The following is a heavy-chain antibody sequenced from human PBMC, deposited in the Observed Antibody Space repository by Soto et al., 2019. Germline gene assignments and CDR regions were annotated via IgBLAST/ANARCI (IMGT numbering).Heavy chain of an antibody. CDR1: GFTFSSYA. D-gene: IGHD2-2*01. CDR2: ISGSGGST. CDR3: AKDFVVAAARHHDAFDI. V-gene: IGHV3-23*01. Sequence: PGGSLRLSCAASGFTFSSYAMSWVRQAPGKGLEWVSAISGSGGSTYYADSVKGRFTISRDNSKNTLYLQMNSLRAEDTAVYYCAKDFVVAAARHHDAFDIWGQGTMVTVSS. J-gene: IGHJ3*02.